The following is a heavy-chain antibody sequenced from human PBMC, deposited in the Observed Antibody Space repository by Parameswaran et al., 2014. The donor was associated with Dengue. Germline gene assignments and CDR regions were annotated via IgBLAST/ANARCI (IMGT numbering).Heavy chain of an antibody. CDR2: INPRSGWT. J-gene: IGHJ4*02. V-gene: IGHV1-46*01. D-gene: IGHD3-16*01. Sequence: WVRQAPGQGLEWIGVINPRSGWTAYAQKFQGRVTVTRDTSASTVYMELSSLGSEDTAVYYCARESLAGSGAYGGHDYWGQGTLVTVSS. CDR3: ARESLAGSGAYGGHDY.